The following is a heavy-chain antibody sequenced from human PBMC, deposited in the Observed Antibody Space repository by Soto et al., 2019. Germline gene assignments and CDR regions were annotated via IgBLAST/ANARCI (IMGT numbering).Heavy chain of an antibody. CDR2: ISGSGGST. V-gene: IGHV3-23*01. D-gene: IGHD3-3*01. Sequence: PGGSLRLSCAVSGFTSSSYAMSWVRQAPGKGLEWVLAISGSGGSTYYADSVKGRFTISRDNSKNTLYLQMNSLRAEDTAVYYCAKGSGYYYYYGMDVWGQGTTVTVSS. J-gene: IGHJ6*02. CDR1: GFTSSSYA. CDR3: AKGSGYYYYYGMDV.